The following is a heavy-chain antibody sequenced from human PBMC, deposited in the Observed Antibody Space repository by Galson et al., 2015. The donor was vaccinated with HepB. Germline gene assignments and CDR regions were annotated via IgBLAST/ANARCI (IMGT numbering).Heavy chain of an antibody. CDR1: GFTFDDYA. J-gene: IGHJ6*03. V-gene: IGHV3-9*01. Sequence: SLRLSCAASGFTFDDYAMHWVRQAPGKGLEWVSGISWNSGSIGCADSVKGRFTISRDNAKNSLYLQMNSLRAEDTALYYCAKAIGYYYYMDVWGKGTTVTVSS. CDR3: AKAIGYYYYMDV. CDR2: ISWNSGSI.